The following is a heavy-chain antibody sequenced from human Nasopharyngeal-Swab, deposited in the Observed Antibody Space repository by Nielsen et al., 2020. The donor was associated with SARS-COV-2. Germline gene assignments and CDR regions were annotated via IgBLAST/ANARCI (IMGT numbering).Heavy chain of an antibody. Sequence: WIRQPPGKGLEWIGYIYYSGSTYYNPSLKSRVTISVDTSKNQFSLKLSSVTAADTAVYYCARGFVGAYYDSNLDVCGKGTTVTVSS. CDR3: ARGFVGAYYDSNLDV. CDR2: IYYSGST. J-gene: IGHJ6*04. D-gene: IGHD3-22*01. V-gene: IGHV4-31*02.